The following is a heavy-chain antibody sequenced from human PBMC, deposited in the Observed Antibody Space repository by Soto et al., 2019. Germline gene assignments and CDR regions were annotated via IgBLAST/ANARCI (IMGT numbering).Heavy chain of an antibody. CDR3: ARDRVAGIWGDAFDI. D-gene: IGHD3-16*01. Sequence: ASVKVSCKASGYTFINYYMHWVRQAPGQGFEWMGRISPKSGGTNYAQKFQGRVSMTWDTSLKTAYMELSSLMSDDTAVYYCARDRVAGIWGDAFDIWGQGTMVTVSS. CDR1: GYTFINYY. V-gene: IGHV1-2*02. CDR2: ISPKSGGT. J-gene: IGHJ3*02.